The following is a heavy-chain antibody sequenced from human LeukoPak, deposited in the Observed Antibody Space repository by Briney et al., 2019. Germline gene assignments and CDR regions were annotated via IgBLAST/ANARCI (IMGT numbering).Heavy chain of an antibody. CDR3: ARDRRIAVAGTGMDY. D-gene: IGHD6-19*01. J-gene: IGHJ4*02. CDR2: INPNSGGT. CDR1: GYTFTGYY. Sequence: GASVKVSCKASGYTFTGYYMHWVRQAPGQGLEWMGWINPNSGGTNYAQKFQGRVTMTRDTSISTAYMELSRLRSDDTAAYYCARDRRIAVAGTGMDYWGQGTLVTVSS. V-gene: IGHV1-2*02.